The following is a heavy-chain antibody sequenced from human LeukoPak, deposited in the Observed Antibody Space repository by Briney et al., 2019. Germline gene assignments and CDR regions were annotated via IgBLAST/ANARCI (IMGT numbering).Heavy chain of an antibody. D-gene: IGHD5-18*01. CDR2: IYYSGST. CDR3: ARSVGYSYGIWFDP. CDR1: GGSISSGGYY. J-gene: IGHJ5*02. V-gene: IGHV4-31*03. Sequence: SETLSLTCSVSGGSISSGGYYWSWIRQHPGKGLEWIGYIYYSGSTYYNPSLKSRVTISVDTSKNQFSLKLSSVTAADTAVYYCARSVGYSYGIWFDPWGQGTLVTVSS.